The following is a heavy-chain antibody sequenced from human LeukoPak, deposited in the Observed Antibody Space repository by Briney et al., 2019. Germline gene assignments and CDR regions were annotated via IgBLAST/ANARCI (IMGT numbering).Heavy chain of an antibody. CDR2: ISSSGSTI. CDR3: AELGITMIGGV. Sequence: GGTLRLSCAASGFTFSSYVMSWVRQAPGKGLEWVSYISSSGSTIYYADSVKGRFTISRDNAKNSLYLQMNSLRAEDTAVYYCAELGITMIGGVWGKGTTVTISS. D-gene: IGHD3-10*02. CDR1: GFTFSSYV. V-gene: IGHV3-48*03. J-gene: IGHJ6*04.